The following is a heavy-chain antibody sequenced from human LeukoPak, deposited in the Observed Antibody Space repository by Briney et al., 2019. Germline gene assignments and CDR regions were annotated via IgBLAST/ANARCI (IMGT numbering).Heavy chain of an antibody. CDR3: ARDTYYYDSSGYVDY. Sequence: ASVKVSCKASGYTFTSYGISWVRQAPGQGLEWMGWIIAYNGNTNYAQKLQGRVTITTDTSTSTAYMELRSLRSDDTAVYYCARDTYYYDSSGYVDYWGQGTLVTVSS. J-gene: IGHJ4*02. D-gene: IGHD3-22*01. CDR2: IIAYNGNT. CDR1: GYTFTSYG. V-gene: IGHV1-18*01.